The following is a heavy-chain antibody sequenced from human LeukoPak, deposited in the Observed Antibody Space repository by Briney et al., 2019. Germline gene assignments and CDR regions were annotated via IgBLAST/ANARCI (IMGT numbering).Heavy chain of an antibody. D-gene: IGHD3-3*01. V-gene: IGHV4-34*01. J-gene: IGHJ3*02. CDR3: ARGGEWNDAFDI. Sequence: SETLSLTCTVSGGSISSYYWGWIRQPPGKGLEWIGEINHSGSTNYNPSLKSRVTISVDTSKNQFSLKLSSVTAADTAVYYCARGGEWNDAFDIWGQGTMVTVSS. CDR1: GGSISSYY. CDR2: INHSGST.